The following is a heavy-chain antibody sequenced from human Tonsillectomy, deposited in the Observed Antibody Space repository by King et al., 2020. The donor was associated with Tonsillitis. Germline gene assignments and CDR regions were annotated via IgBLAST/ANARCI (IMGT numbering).Heavy chain of an antibody. D-gene: IGHD1-26*01. CDR3: ARPTAYSGFDI. V-gene: IGHV4-61*02. CDR1: GGSISSGSYY. Sequence: QLQESGPGLVKPSQTLSLTCTVSGGSISSGSYYWSWIRQPAGKGLEWIGRIYTSGSTNYNPSLKSRVTISVDTSKNQFSLKLSSVTAADTAVYYCARPTAYSGFDIWGQGTMVTVSS. J-gene: IGHJ3*02. CDR2: IYTSGST.